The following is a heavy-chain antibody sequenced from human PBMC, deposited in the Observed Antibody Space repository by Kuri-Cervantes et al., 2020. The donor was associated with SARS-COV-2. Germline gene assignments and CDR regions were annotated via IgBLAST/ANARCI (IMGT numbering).Heavy chain of an antibody. D-gene: IGHD3-22*01. V-gene: IGHV4-34*01. CDR2: VNHNGGA. Sequence: SETLSLTCAVYGGSLSGSFWSWIRQSPGKGLEWIGEVNHNGGANYNPSLKSRVTISVDTSKNQFSLKLSSVTAADTAVYYCARDYYDSSYFDYWGQGTLVTVSS. J-gene: IGHJ4*02. CDR3: ARDYYDSSYFDY. CDR1: GGSLSGSF.